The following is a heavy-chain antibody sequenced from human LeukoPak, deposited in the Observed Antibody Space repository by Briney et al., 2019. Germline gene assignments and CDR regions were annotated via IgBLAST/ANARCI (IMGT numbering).Heavy chain of an antibody. D-gene: IGHD5/OR15-5a*01. CDR2: ISYDGSNK. Sequence: GGSLRLSCAASGFTFSSYGMHWVRQAPGKGLEWVAVISYDGSNKYYADSVKGRFTISRDNSKNTLYLQMNSLRAEDTAVYYCAKGVIDLDYWGQGTLVTVSS. J-gene: IGHJ4*02. CDR3: AKGVIDLDY. CDR1: GFTFSSYG. V-gene: IGHV3-30*18.